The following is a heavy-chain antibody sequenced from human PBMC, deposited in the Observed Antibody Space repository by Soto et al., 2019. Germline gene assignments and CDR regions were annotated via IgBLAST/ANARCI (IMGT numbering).Heavy chain of an antibody. V-gene: IGHV3-33*01. CDR3: ARDPYDCSSTSCYARGYFQH. J-gene: IGHJ1*01. Sequence: GSLRLSCAASGFTFSSYGMHWVRQAPGKGLEWVAVIWYDGSNKYYADSVKGRFTISRDNSKNTLYLQMNSLRAEDTAVYYCARDPYDCSSTSCYARGYFQHWGPGTLVTVSS. D-gene: IGHD2-2*01. CDR1: GFTFSSYG. CDR2: IWYDGSNK.